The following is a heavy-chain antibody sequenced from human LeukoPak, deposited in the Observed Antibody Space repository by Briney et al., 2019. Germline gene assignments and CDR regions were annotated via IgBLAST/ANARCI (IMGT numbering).Heavy chain of an antibody. CDR2: IYDSGNT. J-gene: IGHJ5*02. CDR1: GGSISSYY. Sequence: SETLSLTCTVSGGSISSYYWSWIRQPPGKGLEWIGYIYDSGNTNYNPSLKSRVTISVDTYKNQFSLKVRSVTAADTAVYYCARGPLSSRTTWTWFDPWGQGTLVTVSS. D-gene: IGHD6-13*01. CDR3: ARGPLSSRTTWTWFDP. V-gene: IGHV4-59*01.